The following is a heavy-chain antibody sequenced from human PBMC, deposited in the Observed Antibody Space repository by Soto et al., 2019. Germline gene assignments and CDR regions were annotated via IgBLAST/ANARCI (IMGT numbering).Heavy chain of an antibody. J-gene: IGHJ3*02. CDR1: GYTFTSYG. Sequence: QVPLVQSGAEVKKPGASVKVSCKASGYTFTSYGISWVRQAPGQGLEWMGWISPYNGNTNYAQKLQGRVTMTTDTSTSTAYMELRSLRSDDTAVYYCARFRRGDCSGGSCRDGFDIWGQGTMVTVSS. V-gene: IGHV1-18*01. CDR3: ARFRRGDCSGGSCRDGFDI. CDR2: ISPYNGNT. D-gene: IGHD2-15*01.